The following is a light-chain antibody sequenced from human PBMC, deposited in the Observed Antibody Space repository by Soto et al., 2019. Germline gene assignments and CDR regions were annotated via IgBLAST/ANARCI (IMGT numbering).Light chain of an antibody. J-gene: IGLJ1*01. CDR2: REGSGSY. CDR1: SGHSSYI. CDR3: ETWDSNTRV. Sequence: QPVLTQSSSASASLGSSVKLTCTLSSGHSSYIIAWHQQQPGKAPRYLMKREGSGSYNKGSGVPDRFSGSSSGAERYLTISNLQFEDEADYYCETWDSNTRVFGTGTQLTVL. V-gene: IGLV4-60*02.